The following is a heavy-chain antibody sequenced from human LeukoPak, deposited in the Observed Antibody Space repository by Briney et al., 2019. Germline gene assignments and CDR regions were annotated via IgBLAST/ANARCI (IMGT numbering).Heavy chain of an antibody. Sequence: PGRSLRLSCAASGFIFDDYAMHWVRQAPGQGLEWVSGISWNSGSIGYADSVKGRFTISRDNAKNSLYLQMNSLRAEDTALYCCAKDRSLYGGSDAFDIWDQGTMVTVSS. CDR3: AKDRSLYGGSDAFDI. CDR1: GFIFDDYA. V-gene: IGHV3-9*01. J-gene: IGHJ3*02. D-gene: IGHD4-23*01. CDR2: ISWNSGSI.